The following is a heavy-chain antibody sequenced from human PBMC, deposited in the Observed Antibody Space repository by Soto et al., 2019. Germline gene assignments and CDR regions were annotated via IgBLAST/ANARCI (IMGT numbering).Heavy chain of an antibody. D-gene: IGHD5-18*01. CDR1: GFTFSRYV. CDR2: IGINGGNT. Sequence: GGSLRLSCVASGFTFSRYVMYWVRQAPGKGLEYVSGIGINGGNTDYANSVKGRFTISRDNSKNTLYLQMGSLRVEDMGVYYCARAGDTAMVIINWFDPWGQGTLVTVSS. CDR3: ARAGDTAMVIINWFDP. V-gene: IGHV3-64*01. J-gene: IGHJ5*02.